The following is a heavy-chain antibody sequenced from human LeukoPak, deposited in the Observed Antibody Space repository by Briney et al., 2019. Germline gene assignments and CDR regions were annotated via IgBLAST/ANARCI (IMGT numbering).Heavy chain of an antibody. V-gene: IGHV3-30*02. CDR1: GFTFSSYG. J-gene: IGHJ4*02. D-gene: IGHD5-24*01. CDR3: AKDRGEMATIPLDY. Sequence: GGSLRLSCAASGFTFSSYGMHWVRQAPGKGLEWVAFIRYDGSNKYYADSVKGRFTISRDNSKNTLYLQMNSLRAEDTAVYYCAKDRGEMATIPLDYWGQGTLVTVSS. CDR2: IRYDGSNK.